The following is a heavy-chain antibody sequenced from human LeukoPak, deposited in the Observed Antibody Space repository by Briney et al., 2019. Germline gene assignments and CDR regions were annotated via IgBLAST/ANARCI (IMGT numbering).Heavy chain of an antibody. CDR3: AREKDGDTALDY. CDR1: GFTFSSYS. CDR2: ISSSSSYI. D-gene: IGHD4-17*01. Sequence: PGGSPRLSCAASGFTFSSYSMNWVRQAPGKGLEWVSSISSSSSYIYYADSVKGRFTISRDNAKNSLYLQMNSLRAEDTAVYYCAREKDGDTALDYWGQGTLVTVSS. V-gene: IGHV3-21*01. J-gene: IGHJ4*02.